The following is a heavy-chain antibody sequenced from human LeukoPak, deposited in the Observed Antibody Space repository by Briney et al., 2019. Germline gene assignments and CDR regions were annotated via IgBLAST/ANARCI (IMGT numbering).Heavy chain of an antibody. V-gene: IGHV3-23*01. CDR2: ISGSGGST. Sequence: GGSLRLSCAASGFTFSSYVMNWVRQAPGKGLEWVAAISGSGGSTYYADSVKGRFTISRDNSKNTLYLQMNSLRAEDTAVYYCAKHPGGVLRYFDWFDPWGQGTLVTVSS. D-gene: IGHD3-9*01. J-gene: IGHJ5*02. CDR3: AKHPGGVLRYFDWFDP. CDR1: GFTFSSYV.